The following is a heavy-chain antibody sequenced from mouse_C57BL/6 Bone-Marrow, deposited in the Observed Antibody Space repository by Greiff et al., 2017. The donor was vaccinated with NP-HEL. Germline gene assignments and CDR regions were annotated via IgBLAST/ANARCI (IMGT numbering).Heavy chain of an antibody. CDR3: VYYYWYFDV. D-gene: IGHD1-1*01. CDR2: IHPNSGST. Sequence: QVQLQHPGAELVKPGASVKLSCKASGYTFTSYWMHWVKQRPGQGLEWIGMIHPNSGSTNYNEKFKSKATLTVDKSSSTAYMQLSSLTSEDSAVYYCVYYYWYFDVWGTGTTVTVSS. J-gene: IGHJ1*03. CDR1: GYTFTSYW. V-gene: IGHV1-64*01.